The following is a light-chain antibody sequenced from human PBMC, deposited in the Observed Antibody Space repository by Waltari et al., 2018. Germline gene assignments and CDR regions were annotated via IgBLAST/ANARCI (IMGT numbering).Light chain of an antibody. CDR3: QQYDSSPLT. J-gene: IGKJ4*01. V-gene: IGKV3-20*01. CDR2: GAS. Sequence: EIVLTQSPGTLSLSPGERATLSCRASQTVRTTYLAWYQQKPGQAPTLLIYGASSRATGIPDRFSGSGSGTDFSLTISSVEPEDVAVYYCQQYDSSPLTIGGGSKVEIK. CDR1: QTVRTTY.